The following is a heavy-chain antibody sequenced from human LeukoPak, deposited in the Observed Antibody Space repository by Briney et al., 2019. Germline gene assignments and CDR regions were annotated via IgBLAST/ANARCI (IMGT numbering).Heavy chain of an antibody. CDR3: AAGGSTTTPSWVSFDY. J-gene: IGHJ4*02. CDR1: GYTFTTYY. CDR2: INPGGGGA. D-gene: IGHD2-2*01. V-gene: IGHV1-46*01. Sequence: GASVKDSCKASGYTFTTYYMHCVRQAPGQGLEWMGLINPGGGGATSAQKFQGRFTMTRDTSTSTVYMELSSLTSEDTAVYYCAAGGSTTTPSWVSFDYWGQGTLVTVSS.